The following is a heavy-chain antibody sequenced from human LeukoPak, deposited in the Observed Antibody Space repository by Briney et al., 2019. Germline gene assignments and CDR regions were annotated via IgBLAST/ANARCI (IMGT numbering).Heavy chain of an antibody. J-gene: IGHJ6*03. Sequence: SETLSLTCTVSGGSISSSSCYRGWIRQPPGKGLEWIGSIYYSGSTYYNPSLKSRVTISVDTSKNQFSLRLSSVTATGTAVYYCARRGYNSGHYSMDVWGKGTTVTVSS. CDR3: ARRGYNSGHYSMDV. D-gene: IGHD5-18*01. V-gene: IGHV4-39*01. CDR1: GGSISSSSCY. CDR2: IYYSGST.